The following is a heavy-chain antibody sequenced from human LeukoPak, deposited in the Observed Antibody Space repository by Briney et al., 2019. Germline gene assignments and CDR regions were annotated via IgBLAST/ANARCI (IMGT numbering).Heavy chain of an antibody. CDR3: ARLLWFGEQYYFDY. D-gene: IGHD3-10*01. V-gene: IGHV4-34*01. Sequence: SETLSLTCAVYGGSFSGYYWSWIRQPPGKGLEWIGEINHSGSTNYNPSLKSRVTISVDTSKNQFSLKLSSVTAADTAVYYCARLLWFGEQYYFDYWGQGTLVTVSS. J-gene: IGHJ4*02. CDR2: INHSGST. CDR1: GGSFSGYY.